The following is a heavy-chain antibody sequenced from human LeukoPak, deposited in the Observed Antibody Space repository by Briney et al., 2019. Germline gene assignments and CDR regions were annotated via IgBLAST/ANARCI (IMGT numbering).Heavy chain of an antibody. D-gene: IGHD3-10*01. CDR3: ASLWGGGIYYGSGSYYLLDY. CDR2: IYTSGST. J-gene: IGHJ4*02. V-gene: IGHV4-4*07. CDR1: GGSISSYY. Sequence: SETLSLTCTVSGGSISSYYWSWIRQPAGKGLEWIGRIYTSGSTNYNPSLKSRVTMSVDTSKNQFSLKLSSVTAADTAVYYCASLWGGGIYYGSGSYYLLDYWGQGTLVTVSS.